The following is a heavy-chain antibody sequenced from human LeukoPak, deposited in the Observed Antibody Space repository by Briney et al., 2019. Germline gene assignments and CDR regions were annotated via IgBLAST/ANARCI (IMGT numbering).Heavy chain of an antibody. J-gene: IGHJ3*02. D-gene: IGHD5-18*01. Sequence: SETLSLTCVVSGGSINNYYWSWIRQPPGKGLEWIAYIHSNGNTNYNPSFKSRVTVSVDTSKNQLSLRLTSVAAADTAIYYCERQPSATAAFDIWGQGAMVIVSS. CDR3: ERQPSATAAFDI. V-gene: IGHV4-59*08. CDR2: IHSNGNT. CDR1: GGSINNYY.